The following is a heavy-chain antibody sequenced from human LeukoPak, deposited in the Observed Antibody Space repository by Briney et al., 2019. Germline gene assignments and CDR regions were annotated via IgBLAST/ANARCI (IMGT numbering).Heavy chain of an antibody. D-gene: IGHD6-13*01. CDR3: ARGAAGSIDY. V-gene: IGHV4-61*02. J-gene: IGHJ4*02. CDR2: IYTSGST. CDR1: GGSISSGSYY. Sequence: SETLSLTCTVSGGSISSGSYYWSWIRQPAGKGLEWIGRIYTSGSTNYNPSLKSRVTISVDTSKNQFSLKLSSVTAADTAVYYCARGAAGSIDYWGQGTLVTVSS.